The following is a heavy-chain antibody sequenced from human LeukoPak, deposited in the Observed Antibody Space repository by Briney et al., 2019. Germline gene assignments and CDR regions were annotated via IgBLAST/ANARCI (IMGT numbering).Heavy chain of an antibody. V-gene: IGHV3-9*01. CDR3: AKDATYSSGWTDY. CDR1: GFTFDDYA. CDR2: ISWNSGSI. J-gene: IGHJ4*02. Sequence: GGSLRPSCVASGFTFDDYAMHWVRQALGKGLEWVSGISWNSGSIGYADSVKGRFTISRDNAKNSLYLQMNSLRAEDTALYYCAKDATYSSGWTDYWGQGTLVTVSS. D-gene: IGHD6-19*01.